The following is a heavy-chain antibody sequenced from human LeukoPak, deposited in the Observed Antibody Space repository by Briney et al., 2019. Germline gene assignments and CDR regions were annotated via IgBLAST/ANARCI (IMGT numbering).Heavy chain of an antibody. J-gene: IGHJ4*02. D-gene: IGHD1-26*01. CDR3: AKCPEIVGATMFDY. CDR1: GFTFSSYW. Sequence: GGSLRLSCAASGFTFSSYWMHWVRQAPGKGLVWVSRINSDGSSTSYADSVKGRFTISRDNAKNTLYLQMNSLRAEDTAVYYCAKCPEIVGATMFDYWGQGTLVTVSS. CDR2: INSDGSST. V-gene: IGHV3-74*01.